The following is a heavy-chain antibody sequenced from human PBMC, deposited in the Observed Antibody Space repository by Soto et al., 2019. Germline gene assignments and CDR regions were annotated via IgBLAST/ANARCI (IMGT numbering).Heavy chain of an antibody. CDR1: GIIFSNSA. CDR3: AAELYSGGRCCSFDF. J-gene: IGHJ3*01. CDR2: IIIAGGGT. V-gene: IGHV1-58*01. Sequence: SVKVSCKTSGIIFSNSAVQWVRQAPGQRLEWLGYIIIAGGGTKYSQNLQGKITITRDMSTNTAYMELSSLRSEDTAIYYCAAELYSGGRCCSFDFWGQGTMVTVSS. D-gene: IGHD2-15*01.